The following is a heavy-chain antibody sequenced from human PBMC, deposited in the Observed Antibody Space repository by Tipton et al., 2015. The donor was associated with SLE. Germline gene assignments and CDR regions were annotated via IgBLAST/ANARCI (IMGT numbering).Heavy chain of an antibody. D-gene: IGHD5-18*01. J-gene: IGHJ4*02. V-gene: IGHV4-59*01. CDR1: GGSISSYY. Sequence: TLSLTCTVSGGSISSYYWSWIRQPPGKGLEWIGYVYFDGSTNYNPSLKSRVTISVDTSKNQFSLKLSSVTAADTAVYYCARDGYSYPFDYWGQGTLVTVSS. CDR3: ARDGYSYPFDY. CDR2: VYFDGST.